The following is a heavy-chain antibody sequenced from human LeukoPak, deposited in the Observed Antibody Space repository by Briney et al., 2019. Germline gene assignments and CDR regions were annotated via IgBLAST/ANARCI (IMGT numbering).Heavy chain of an antibody. V-gene: IGHV1-2*02. J-gene: IGHJ4*02. Sequence: ASVKVSCKASGYTFTGCYMHWVRQAPGQGLEWMGWINPNSGGTNYAQKFQGRVTMTRDTSISTAYMELSRLRSDDTAVYYCARLGYSGPYHPYFDYWGQGTLVTVSS. D-gene: IGHD1-26*01. CDR1: GYTFTGCY. CDR2: INPNSGGT. CDR3: ARLGYSGPYHPYFDY.